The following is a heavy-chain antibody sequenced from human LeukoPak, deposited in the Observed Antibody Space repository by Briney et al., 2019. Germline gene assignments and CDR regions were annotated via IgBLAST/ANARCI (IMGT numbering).Heavy chain of an antibody. V-gene: IGHV4-59*01. CDR1: GGSISSYY. CDR2: IYYIGST. CDR3: ARVVSTNPHFDY. Sequence: SETLSLTCTVSGGSISSYYWTWIRQPPGRGLEWIGYIYYIGSTNYNPSLKSRVTISVDTSKNQFSLRLSSVTAADTAVYYCARVVSTNPHFDYWGQRTLVTVSS. D-gene: IGHD5/OR15-5a*01. J-gene: IGHJ4*02.